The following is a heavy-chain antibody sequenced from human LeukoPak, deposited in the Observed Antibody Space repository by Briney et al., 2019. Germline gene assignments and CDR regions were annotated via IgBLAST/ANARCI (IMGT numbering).Heavy chain of an antibody. CDR1: GFTFSSYW. J-gene: IGHJ6*02. Sequence: PGGSLRLSCAASGFTFSSYWMSWVRQAPGKGLEWVANIKQDGSEKYYVDSVKGRFTISRDNAKNSLYLQMNSLRAEDTAVYYCARDRYCSGGSCPYYYYGMDVWGQGTTVTASS. D-gene: IGHD2-15*01. V-gene: IGHV3-7*01. CDR2: IKQDGSEK. CDR3: ARDRYCSGGSCPYYYYGMDV.